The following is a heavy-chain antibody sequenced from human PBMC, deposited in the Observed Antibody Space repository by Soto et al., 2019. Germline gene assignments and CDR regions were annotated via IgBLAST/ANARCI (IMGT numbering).Heavy chain of an antibody. V-gene: IGHV3-30*18. D-gene: IGHD3-22*01. CDR1: GFTFSSYG. CDR3: AKGSDSSGLDAFDI. Sequence: GGSLRLSCAASGFTFSSYGMHWVRQAPGKGLEWVAVISYDGSSKYYADSVKGRFTISRDNSRNTLYLQMNSLRAEDTAVYYCAKGSDSSGLDAFDIWGQGTMVTVSS. CDR2: ISYDGSSK. J-gene: IGHJ3*02.